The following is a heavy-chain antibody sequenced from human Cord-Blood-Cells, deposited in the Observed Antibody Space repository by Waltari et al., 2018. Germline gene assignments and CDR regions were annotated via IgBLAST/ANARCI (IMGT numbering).Heavy chain of an antibody. D-gene: IGHD3-22*01. CDR1: GFTFDDYA. Sequence: EVQLVDSGGGLVQPGRSLRLSCAASGFTFDDYAMHWVRQAPGKGLEWVSGISWNSGSIGYADSVKGRFTISRDNAKNSLYLQMNSLRAEDTALYYCARYDSSGYYYYWGQGTLVTVSS. J-gene: IGHJ4*02. CDR3: ARYDSSGYYYY. CDR2: ISWNSGSI. V-gene: IGHV3-9*01.